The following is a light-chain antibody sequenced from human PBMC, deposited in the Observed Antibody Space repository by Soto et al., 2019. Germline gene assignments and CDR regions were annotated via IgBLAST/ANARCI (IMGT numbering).Light chain of an antibody. V-gene: IGKV1-9*01. CDR1: QGISSY. Sequence: IQLTQSPSFLSASVGDRVTITCRASQGISSYLAWYQQKPGKAPKLLIYAASTLPSGVPPRFSGSGSGTEFTLTISNLQPEDFATYYCQQLNSYPNTFGQGTKLAIK. J-gene: IGKJ2*01. CDR2: AAS. CDR3: QQLNSYPNT.